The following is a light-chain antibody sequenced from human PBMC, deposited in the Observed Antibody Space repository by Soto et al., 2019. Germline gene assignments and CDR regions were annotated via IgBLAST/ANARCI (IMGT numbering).Light chain of an antibody. J-gene: IGKJ1*01. Sequence: EIVLTQSPGTLSLSPGERATLSCRASQSVSSSYLAWYQQKPGQAPRLLIYGASSRATGIPDRFSGSGSGTDFTLTISRLEPEDFAVYYCQQYGGSPGTFCQGTKVEIK. V-gene: IGKV3-20*01. CDR1: QSVSSSY. CDR3: QQYGGSPGT. CDR2: GAS.